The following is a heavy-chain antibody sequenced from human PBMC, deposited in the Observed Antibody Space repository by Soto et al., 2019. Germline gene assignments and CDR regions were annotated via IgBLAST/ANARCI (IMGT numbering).Heavy chain of an antibody. CDR3: ARDQYSSGWRTIDY. D-gene: IGHD6-19*01. CDR1: GYTFTSYG. CDR2: ISAYSGNT. J-gene: IGHJ4*02. Sequence: GASVKVSCKASGYTFTSYGISWVRQAPGQGLEWMGWISAYSGNTNYAQKLQGRVTMTTDTSTSTAYMELRSLRSDDTAVYYCARDQYSSGWRTIDYWGQGTLVTVSS. V-gene: IGHV1-18*04.